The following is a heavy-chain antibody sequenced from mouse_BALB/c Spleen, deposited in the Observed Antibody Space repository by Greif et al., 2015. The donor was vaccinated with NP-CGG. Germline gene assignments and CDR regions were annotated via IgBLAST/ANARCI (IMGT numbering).Heavy chain of an antibody. Sequence: EAMLVESGGGLVQPGGSLRLSCATSGFTFTDYYMSWVRQPPGKALEWLGFIRNKANGYTTEYSASVKGRFTISRDNSQSILYLQMNTLRAEDSATYYCARDYYGSSWYFDVWGAGTTVTVSS. CDR3: ARDYYGSSWYFDV. D-gene: IGHD1-1*01. CDR1: GFTFTDYY. CDR2: IRNKANGYTT. J-gene: IGHJ1*01. V-gene: IGHV7-3*02.